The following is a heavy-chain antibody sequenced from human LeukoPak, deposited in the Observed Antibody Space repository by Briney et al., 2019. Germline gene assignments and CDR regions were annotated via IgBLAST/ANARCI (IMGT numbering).Heavy chain of an antibody. J-gene: IGHJ5*02. CDR1: GYSISSGYY. CDR2: IDHSGST. CDR3: ARILLRNKNWFDP. D-gene: IGHD1/OR15-1a*01. Sequence: KPAETLSLTCAVSGYSISSGYYWGWIRQPPGKGLDWIGSIDHSGSTYYNPSLKRRVTISVGTSKNQSSLRLRSVTAADTAVYYCARILLRNKNWFDPWGQGTLVTVSS. V-gene: IGHV4-38-2*01.